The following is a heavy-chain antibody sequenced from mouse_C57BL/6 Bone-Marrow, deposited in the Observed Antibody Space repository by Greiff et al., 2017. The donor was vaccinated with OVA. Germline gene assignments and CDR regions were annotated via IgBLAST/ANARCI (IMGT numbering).Heavy chain of an antibody. CDR1: GYSITSGYY. CDR2: ISYDGSN. Sequence: EVKLQESGPGLVKPSQSLSLTCSVTGYSITSGYYWNWIRQFPGNKLEWMGYISYDGSNNYNPSLKNRIPITRDTSKNQFFLKLNSVTTEDTATYYCAREDSYWYFDVWGTGTTVTVSS. J-gene: IGHJ1*03. V-gene: IGHV3-6*01. CDR3: AREDSYWYFDV.